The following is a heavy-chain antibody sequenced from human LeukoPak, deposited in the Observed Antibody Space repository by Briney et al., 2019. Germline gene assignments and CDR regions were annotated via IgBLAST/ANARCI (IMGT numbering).Heavy chain of an antibody. CDR3: ARGREWWSG. D-gene: IGHD2-15*01. Sequence: SETLSLTCTVSGGSISSYYWSWIRQPPGKGLEWIGYIYYSGSTNYNPSLKSRVTISVDTSKNQFSLKLSSVTAADTAVYYCARGREWWSGWGQGTLVTVSS. CDR1: GGSISSYY. V-gene: IGHV4-59*12. CDR2: IYYSGST. J-gene: IGHJ4*02.